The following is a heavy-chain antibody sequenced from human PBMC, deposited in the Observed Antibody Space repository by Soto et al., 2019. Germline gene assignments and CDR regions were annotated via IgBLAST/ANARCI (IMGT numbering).Heavy chain of an antibody. CDR2: ISYDGSDK. Sequence: GGSLRLSCAASGFTFSNYGMHWVRQAPGKWLEWVALISYDGSDKYYADSVKGRFTISRDNSKNTLYLQMNSLRAEDTAVYYCAKDRTAFCSGGSCYDYFDYWGQGXLVTVSS. CDR1: GFTFSNYG. CDR3: AKDRTAFCSGGSCYDYFDY. V-gene: IGHV3-30*18. J-gene: IGHJ4*02. D-gene: IGHD2-15*01.